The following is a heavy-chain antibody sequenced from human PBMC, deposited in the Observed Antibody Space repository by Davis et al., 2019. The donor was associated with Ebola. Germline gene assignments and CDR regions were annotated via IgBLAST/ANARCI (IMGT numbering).Heavy chain of an antibody. J-gene: IGHJ4*02. CDR2: IYPGDSDT. V-gene: IGHV5-51*01. Sequence: PGGSLRLSCKGSGYSFTSYWIGWVRQMPGKGLEWMGIIYPGDSDTRYSPSFEGQVTISVDRSISTAYLQWSSLKASDSAMYYCARQEALYGSIDNWGQGTLVTVSS. D-gene: IGHD6-13*01. CDR1: GYSFTSYW. CDR3: ARQEALYGSIDN.